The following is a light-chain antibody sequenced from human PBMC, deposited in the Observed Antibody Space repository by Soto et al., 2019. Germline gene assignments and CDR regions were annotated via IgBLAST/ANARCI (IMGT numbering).Light chain of an antibody. CDR1: SSDVGAYRF. J-gene: IGLJ3*02. V-gene: IGLV2-14*01. CDR2: EVS. CDR3: SSYTSTSTPWV. Sequence: QSALTQPASVSGSPGQSITIFCSGTSSDVGAYRFFSWYRHHPGKAPQVMIYEVSNRPSGVSNRFSGSKSGNTASLTISGLQPEDEGDYYCSSYTSTSTPWVFGGGTKLTDL.